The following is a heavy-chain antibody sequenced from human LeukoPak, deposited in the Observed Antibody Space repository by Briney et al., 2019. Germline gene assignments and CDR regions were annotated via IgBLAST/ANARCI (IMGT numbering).Heavy chain of an antibody. CDR1: GGSISSYY. Sequence: SETPSLTCTVSGGSISSYYWSWIRQPPGKGLEWIGYIYYSGSTYYNPSLKSRVTISVDTSKNQFSLKLSSVTAADTAVYYCAKGDYYGSGAYYYYYMDVWGKGTTVTISS. D-gene: IGHD3-10*01. V-gene: IGHV4-59*08. CDR3: AKGDYYGSGAYYYYYMDV. J-gene: IGHJ6*03. CDR2: IYYSGST.